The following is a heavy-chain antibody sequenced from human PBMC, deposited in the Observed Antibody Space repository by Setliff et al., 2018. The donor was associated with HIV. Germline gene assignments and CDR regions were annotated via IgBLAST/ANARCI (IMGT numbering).Heavy chain of an antibody. CDR1: GYTFTSYY. V-gene: IGHV1-46*01. Sequence: ASVKVSCKASGYTFTSYYMHWVRQAPGQGLEWMGIINPSGGSTSYAQKFQGRVTMTRDTSTSTAYMELRSLRSDDTAVYYCARDGEYYDFWSGYYGVPGYFDYWGQGTLVTVSS. J-gene: IGHJ4*02. CDR3: ARDGEYYDFWSGYYGVPGYFDY. D-gene: IGHD3-3*01. CDR2: INPSGGST.